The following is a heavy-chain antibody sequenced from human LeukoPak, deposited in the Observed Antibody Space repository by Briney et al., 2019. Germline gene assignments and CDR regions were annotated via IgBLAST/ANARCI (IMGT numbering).Heavy chain of an antibody. CDR2: IYYSGST. V-gene: IGHV4-59*08. J-gene: IGHJ5*02. CDR1: GGSIRSYY. CDR3: ARHIAHYGSGRGWFDP. Sequence: PSETLSLTCTVSGGSIRSYYWSWIRQPPGKGLEWIGYIYYSGSTNYNPSLKSRVTISVDTSKNQFSLKLSSVTAADTAVYYWARHIAHYGSGRGWFDPWGQGTRVTVAS. D-gene: IGHD3-10*01.